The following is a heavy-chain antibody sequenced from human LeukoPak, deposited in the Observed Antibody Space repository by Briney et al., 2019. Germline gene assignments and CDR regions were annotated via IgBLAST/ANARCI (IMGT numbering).Heavy chain of an antibody. CDR3: AREHSSHFT. Sequence: GGSLRLSCAGSGFTFGNSWMNWFRQAPGKGLEWVAHIKQDGSGTYVDSVKGRFTISRDIAKTSLLLHMNSLTTEDSAVYYCAREHSSHFTWGQGTLVTVSS. CDR2: IKQDGSGT. D-gene: IGHD3-3*02. J-gene: IGHJ4*02. V-gene: IGHV3-7*01. CDR1: GFTFGNSW.